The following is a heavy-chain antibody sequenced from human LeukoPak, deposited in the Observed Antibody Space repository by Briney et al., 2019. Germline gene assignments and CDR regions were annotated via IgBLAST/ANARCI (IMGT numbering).Heavy chain of an antibody. CDR1: EFTFSNAW. CDR3: TSQYFDY. Sequence: GGSLRLSCAASEFTFSNAWMNWVRQGPGKGLEWVGRIKSKTDGGTTDYAAPVEGRFTIPRDDSKNTVYLQMNSLKTEDTAVYYCTSQYFDYWGQGTLVAVSS. J-gene: IGHJ4*02. CDR2: IKSKTDGGTT. V-gene: IGHV3-15*01.